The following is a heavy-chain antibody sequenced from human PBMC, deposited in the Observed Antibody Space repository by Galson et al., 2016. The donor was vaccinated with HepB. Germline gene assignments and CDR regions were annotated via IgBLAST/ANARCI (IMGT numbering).Heavy chain of an antibody. V-gene: IGHV5-51*01. Sequence: QSGAEVKKPGESLKISCTGSGYGFNSYWIAWVCQMPGKGREWMGIIYPGDSDTTSTPPSQGQVTISADQSIRTAYLQWSSRKASDTAMYHCARPEAVGTYYYYGMDVWGQGTTVTVSS. D-gene: IGHD6-13*01. J-gene: IGHJ6*02. CDR2: IYPGDSDT. CDR1: GYGFNSYW. CDR3: ARPEAVGTYYYYGMDV.